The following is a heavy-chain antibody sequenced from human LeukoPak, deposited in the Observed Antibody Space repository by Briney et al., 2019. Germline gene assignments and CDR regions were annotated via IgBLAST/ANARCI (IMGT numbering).Heavy chain of an antibody. CDR1: GGSISSGGYS. Sequence: SQTLSLTCAVSGGSISSGGYSWSWIRQPPGKGLEWIGYIYYSGSTYYNPSLKSRVTISVDTSKNQFSLKLSSVTAADTAMYYCARYDVWGTYRAFDYWGQGTLVTVSS. CDR2: IYYSGST. J-gene: IGHJ4*02. V-gene: IGHV4-30-4*07. D-gene: IGHD3-16*02. CDR3: ARYDVWGTYRAFDY.